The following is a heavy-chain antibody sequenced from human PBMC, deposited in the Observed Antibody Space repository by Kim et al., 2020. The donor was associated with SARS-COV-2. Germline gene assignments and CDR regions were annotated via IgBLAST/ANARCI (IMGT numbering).Heavy chain of an antibody. CDR1: GFTFSSYG. J-gene: IGHJ6*02. Sequence: GWSLRLSCAASGFTFSSYGMHWVRQAPGKGLEWVAVISYDGSNKYYADSVKGRFTISRDNSKNTLYLQMNSLRAEDTAVYYCAKDRGIQLWFHYYYGMDVWGQGTTVTVSS. CDR3: AKDRGIQLWFHYYYGMDV. V-gene: IGHV3-30*18. CDR2: ISYDGSNK. D-gene: IGHD5-18*01.